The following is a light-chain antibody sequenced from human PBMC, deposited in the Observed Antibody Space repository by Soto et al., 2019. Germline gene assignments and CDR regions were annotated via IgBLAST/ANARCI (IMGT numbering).Light chain of an antibody. Sequence: DIQLTQSPSSLSASVGDRVAITCRASQNIATSLSWYQHKPGEAPTLLIFAASNVESGVPSRFSGSGSGTEFTLPISNLQPDDFATYFCQESYFFPIVSFGPGTKVDV. V-gene: IGKV1-39*01. CDR3: QESYFFPIVS. J-gene: IGKJ3*01. CDR1: QNIATS. CDR2: AAS.